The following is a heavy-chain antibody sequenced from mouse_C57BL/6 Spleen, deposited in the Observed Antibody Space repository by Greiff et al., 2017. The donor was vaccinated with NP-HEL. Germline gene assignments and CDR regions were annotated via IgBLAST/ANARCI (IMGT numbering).Heavy chain of an antibody. D-gene: IGHD2-4*01. CDR2: IDPANGNT. CDR1: GFNIKNTY. J-gene: IGHJ3*01. Sequence: VQLQQSVAELVRPGASVKLSCTASGFNIKNTYMHWVKQRPEQGLEWIGRIDPANGNTKYAPKFQGKATIAADTSSNTAYLQLSILTSVATAISYCALWGYSDYDGPFAYWGQGTLVTVSA. CDR3: ALWGYSDYDGPFAY. V-gene: IGHV14-3*01.